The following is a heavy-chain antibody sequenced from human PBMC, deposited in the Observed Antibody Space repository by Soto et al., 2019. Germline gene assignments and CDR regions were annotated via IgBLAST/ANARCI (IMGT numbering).Heavy chain of an antibody. V-gene: IGHV3-21*06. D-gene: IGHD2-15*01. CDR1: GFSFSSYT. J-gene: IGHJ5*01. CDR2: ITNRGTHT. CDR3: TRAHEVAWFDS. Sequence: VGSLRLSCTASGFSFSSYTMNWVRQAPGKGLQWVASITNRGTHTYSADSVKGRFTISRDNDKNSLYLQMNNLRAEDTATYYCTRAHEVAWFDSWGLGTLVTVSS.